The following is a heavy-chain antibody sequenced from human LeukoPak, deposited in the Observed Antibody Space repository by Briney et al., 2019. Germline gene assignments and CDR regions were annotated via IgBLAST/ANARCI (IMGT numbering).Heavy chain of an antibody. CDR3: ARQLAKHDYGDYVGHFDY. D-gene: IGHD4-17*01. V-gene: IGHV4-34*01. CDR2: INHSGST. CDR1: GGSFSGYH. J-gene: IGHJ4*02. Sequence: PSETLSLTCAVYGGSFSGYHWSWIRQPPGKGLEWIGEINHSGSTKYSPSLKSRVTISVDTPKNQFSLKLTSVTAADTAVYYCARQLAKHDYGDYVGHFDYWGQGTLVTVSS.